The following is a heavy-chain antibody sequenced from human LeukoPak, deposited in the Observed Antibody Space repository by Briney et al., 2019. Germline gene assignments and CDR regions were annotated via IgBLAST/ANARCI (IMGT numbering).Heavy chain of an antibody. CDR3: ARERESKWELLEYNWFDP. J-gene: IGHJ5*02. CDR1: GGSISSYY. CDR2: IYTSGST. V-gene: IGHV4-4*07. D-gene: IGHD1-26*01. Sequence: PSETLSLTCTVSGGSISSYYWSRIRQPAGKGLEWIGRIYTSGSTNYNPSLKSRVTMSVDTSKNQFSLKLSSVTAADTAVYYCARERESKWELLEYNWFDPWGQGTLVTVSS.